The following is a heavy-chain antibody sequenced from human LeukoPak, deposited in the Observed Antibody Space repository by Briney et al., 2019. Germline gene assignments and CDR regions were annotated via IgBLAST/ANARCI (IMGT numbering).Heavy chain of an antibody. J-gene: IGHJ6*03. CDR2: ISSSGSTI. D-gene: IGHD3-22*01. Sequence: PGGSLRLSCAASGFTFSDYYMSWIRQAPGKGLEWVSYISSSGSTIYYADSVKGRFTISRDNAKNSLYLQMNSLRAEDTAVYYCARDSYYYDSSSYYLYYMDVWGKGTTVTVSS. V-gene: IGHV3-11*01. CDR3: ARDSYYYDSSSYYLYYMDV. CDR1: GFTFSDYY.